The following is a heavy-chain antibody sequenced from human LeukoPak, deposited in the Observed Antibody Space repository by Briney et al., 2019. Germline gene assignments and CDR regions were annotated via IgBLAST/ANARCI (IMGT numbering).Heavy chain of an antibody. D-gene: IGHD5-24*01. Sequence: GGSLRLSCAASGFTFSTSWMSWVRQAPGKGLEWVANIKQDGSDKYYVDSVKGRFTISRDNAKNSLFLQMNSLRAEDTAVYYCARDRDGYGALFDYWGQGTLVTVSS. CDR1: GFTFSTSW. V-gene: IGHV3-7*01. CDR3: ARDRDGYGALFDY. J-gene: IGHJ4*02. CDR2: IKQDGSDK.